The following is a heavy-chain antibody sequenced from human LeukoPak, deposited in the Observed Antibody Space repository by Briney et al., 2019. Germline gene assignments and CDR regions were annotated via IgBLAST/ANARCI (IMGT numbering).Heavy chain of an antibody. V-gene: IGHV1-2*02. D-gene: IGHD1-26*01. CDR3: ARESMGATTGYFDY. CDR2: INPNSGGT. CDR1: GCTFTGYY. J-gene: IGHJ4*02. Sequence: ASVTVSCKASGCTFTGYYMHWVRQAAGQGLEWMGWINPNSGGTNYAQKLQGRVTMTRDTSISTAYMELSRLRSDDTAVYYCARESMGATTGYFDYWGQGTLVTVSS.